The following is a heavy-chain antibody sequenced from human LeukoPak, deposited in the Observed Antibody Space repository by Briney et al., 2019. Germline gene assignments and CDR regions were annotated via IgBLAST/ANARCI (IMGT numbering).Heavy chain of an antibody. CDR1: GDSVSSNSAA. V-gene: IGHV6-1*01. CDR2: TYYRSKWYN. CDR3: ARGPTPYYYDSSGYYFDY. J-gene: IGHJ4*02. D-gene: IGHD3-22*01. Sequence: SQTLSLTCAISGDSVSSNSAAWNWIRQSPSRGLEWLGRTYYRSKWYNDYAVSVKSRITINPDTSKNQFSLQLNSVTPEDTVVYYCARGPTPYYYDSSGYYFDYWGQGTLVTVSS.